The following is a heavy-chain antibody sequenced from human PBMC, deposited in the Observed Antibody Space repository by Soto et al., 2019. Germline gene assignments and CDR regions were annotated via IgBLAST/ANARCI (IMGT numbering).Heavy chain of an antibody. CDR1: GYSFPDYS. CDR2: ITVYNGHT. D-gene: IGHD3-3*01. J-gene: IGHJ4*02. Sequence: GASLKVSCKTSGYSFPDYSINWVRQAPGQGLEWLGWITVYNGHTNYAPSLQGRVTITTDTATSTVYMELTTLRSDDTAVYYCARGKGVFLVFVEYGGKGTPVTVPS. V-gene: IGHV1-18*01. CDR3: ARGKGVFLVFVEY.